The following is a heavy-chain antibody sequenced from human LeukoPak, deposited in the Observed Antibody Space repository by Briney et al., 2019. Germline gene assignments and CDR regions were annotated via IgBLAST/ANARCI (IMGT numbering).Heavy chain of an antibody. CDR1: GFTVSSND. D-gene: IGHD2-15*01. J-gene: IGHJ1*01. V-gene: IGHV3-53*01. CDR2: IYSGGNT. Sequence: GGSLRLSCAASGFTVSSNDMSWVRQAPGKGLEWVSVIYSGGNTYYADSVKGRFTISTDNSKNTLYIQMNRLRAEETAVYYCASGYCSGGNCYSVYFQHWGQGTLVTVSS. CDR3: ASGYCSGGNCYSVYFQH.